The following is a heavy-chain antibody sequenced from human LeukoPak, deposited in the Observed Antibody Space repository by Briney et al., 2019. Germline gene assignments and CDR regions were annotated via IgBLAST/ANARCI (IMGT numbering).Heavy chain of an antibody. V-gene: IGHV7-4-1*02. D-gene: IGHD6-19*01. J-gene: IGHJ5*02. CDR3: ARDGGEDTQWLVQTLYNWFDP. CDR2: INTNTGNP. Sequence: ASVKVSCKASGYTFTSYAMNWVRQAPGQGLEWMGWINTNTGNPTYAQGFTGWFVFSLDTSVSTAYLQISSLKAEDTAVYYCARDGGEDTQWLVQTLYNWFDPWGQGTLVTVSS. CDR1: GYTFTSYA.